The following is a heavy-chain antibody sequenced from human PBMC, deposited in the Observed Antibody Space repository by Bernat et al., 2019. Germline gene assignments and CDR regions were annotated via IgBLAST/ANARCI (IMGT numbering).Heavy chain of an antibody. Sequence: QVQLVESGGGVVQPGRSLRLSCAASGFTFNNYGMHWVRQAPGKGLEWVAVISYDGSNKYYTDSVKGRFTISRDNSKNTLYLQMNSLRPEDTAVYYCARGGAIAADYYYYYGMDVWGQGTTVTVSS. V-gene: IGHV3-30*03. CDR3: ARGGAIAADYYYYYGMDV. D-gene: IGHD6-13*01. CDR1: GFTFNNYG. J-gene: IGHJ6*02. CDR2: ISYDGSNK.